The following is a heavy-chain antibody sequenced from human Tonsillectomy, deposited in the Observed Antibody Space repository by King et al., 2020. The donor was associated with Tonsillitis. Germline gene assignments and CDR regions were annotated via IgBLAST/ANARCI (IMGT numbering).Heavy chain of an antibody. V-gene: IGHV1-2*07. D-gene: IGHD6-19*01. J-gene: IGHJ4*02. CDR1: GYSFTDYS. CDR3: ARETGGWRSFDY. CDR2: IKPDSGGT. Sequence: VQLVQSGAEVKKPGVSVKVSCKASGYSFTDYSVHWVRQAPGQGLEWMGWIKPDSGGTNYEHKFDGRVTMTRDTSINTAYMELTGLRSDDTAVYYCARETGGWRSFDYWGQGALVTVSS.